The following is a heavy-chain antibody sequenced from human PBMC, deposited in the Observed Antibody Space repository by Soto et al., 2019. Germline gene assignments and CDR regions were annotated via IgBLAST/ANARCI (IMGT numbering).Heavy chain of an antibody. CDR1: GFTFSGYS. Sequence: GGSLRLSCAASGFTFSGYSMNWVRQAPGKGLEWVSSISSSSSYIYYADSVKGRFTISRDNAKNSLYLQMHSLRAEDTAVYYCARDHDYGEYERSYYFDYWGQGTLVTVSS. J-gene: IGHJ4*02. CDR3: ARDHDYGEYERSYYFDY. CDR2: ISSSSSYI. D-gene: IGHD4-17*01. V-gene: IGHV3-21*01.